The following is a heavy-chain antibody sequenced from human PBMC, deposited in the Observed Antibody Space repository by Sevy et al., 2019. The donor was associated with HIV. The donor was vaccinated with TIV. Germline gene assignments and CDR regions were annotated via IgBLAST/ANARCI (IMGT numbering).Heavy chain of an antibody. CDR1: GFTFSSYA. Sequence: GGSLRLSCSASGFTFSSYAMHWVRQAPGKGLEYVSAISSNGGSTYYADSVKGRFTISRDNSKKTLYLQMSSLRAEDTAVYYCVVSRITMIVVVIVFDYWGQGTLVTVSS. J-gene: IGHJ4*02. D-gene: IGHD3-22*01. V-gene: IGHV3-64D*06. CDR2: ISSNGGST. CDR3: VVSRITMIVVVIVFDY.